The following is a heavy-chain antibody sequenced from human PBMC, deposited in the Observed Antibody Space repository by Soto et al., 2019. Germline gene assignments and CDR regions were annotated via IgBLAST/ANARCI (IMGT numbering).Heavy chain of an antibody. D-gene: IGHD6-13*01. V-gene: IGHV3-48*02. CDR1: GFTFSSYS. CDR2: ISSSSSTI. CDR3: ARPMYSSSHDAFDI. Sequence: GSLRLSCAASGFTFSSYSMNWVRQAPGKGLEWVSYISSSSSTIYYADSVKGRFTISRDNAKNSLYLQMNSLRDEDTAVYYCARPMYSSSHDAFDIWGQGTMVTVSS. J-gene: IGHJ3*02.